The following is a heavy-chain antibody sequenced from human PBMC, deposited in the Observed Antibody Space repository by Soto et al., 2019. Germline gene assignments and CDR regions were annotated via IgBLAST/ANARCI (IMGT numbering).Heavy chain of an antibody. CDR1: GFTFNSYS. Sequence: GESLKISCAASGFTFNSYSMNWVRQAPGKGLEWVSSMSRSSRYIYYADSVKGRFTISRDNAKNSVYLQMNSLRAEDTAVYYCARDGGVAATLANYFDYWGEGSLVTVYS. CDR3: ARDGGVAATLANYFDY. CDR2: MSRSSRYI. V-gene: IGHV3-21*01. D-gene: IGHD2-15*01. J-gene: IGHJ4*02.